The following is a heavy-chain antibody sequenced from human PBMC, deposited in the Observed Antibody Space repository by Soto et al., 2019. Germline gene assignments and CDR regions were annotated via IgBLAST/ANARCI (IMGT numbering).Heavy chain of an antibody. CDR1: VYTFTSYD. CDR2: MNPNSGNT. Sequence: ASVKVSCKASVYTFTSYDINWVRQATGQGLEWMGWMNPNSGNTGYAQKFQGRVTMTRNTSISTAYMELSSLRAEDSAVYYCARDRSYNMDVWGQGTTVTVSS. D-gene: IGHD1-1*01. J-gene: IGHJ6*02. V-gene: IGHV1-8*01. CDR3: ARDRSYNMDV.